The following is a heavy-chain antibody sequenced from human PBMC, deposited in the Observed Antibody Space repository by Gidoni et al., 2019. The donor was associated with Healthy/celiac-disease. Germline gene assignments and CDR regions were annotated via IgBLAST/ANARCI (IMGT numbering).Heavy chain of an antibody. V-gene: IGHV4-59*01. CDR2: IYYSGST. Sequence: QVQLQESGPGLVKPSETLSLTCTVSCGSISSYYWSWIRQPPGKGLEWIGYIYYSGSTNYNPSLKSRVTISVDTSKNQFSLKLSSVTAADTAVYYCARDRGDGSYPWYYYYGMDVWGQGTTVTVSS. CDR1: CGSISSYY. J-gene: IGHJ6*02. CDR3: ARDRGDGSYPWYYYYGMDV. D-gene: IGHD1-26*01.